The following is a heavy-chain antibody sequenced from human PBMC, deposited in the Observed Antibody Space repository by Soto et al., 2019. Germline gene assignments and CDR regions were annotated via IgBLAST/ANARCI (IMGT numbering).Heavy chain of an antibody. J-gene: IGHJ4*02. D-gene: IGHD6-19*01. CDR1: GFTFSSYS. CDR2: ISSSSSYI. V-gene: IGHV3-21*01. Sequence: EVQLVESGGGLVKPGGSLRLSCAASGFTFSSYSMNWVHQAPGKGLEWVSSISSSSSYIYYADSVKGRFTISRDNAKNSLYLQMNSLRAEDTAVYYCARDGSSGWQRYWGQGTLVTVSS. CDR3: ARDGSSGWQRY.